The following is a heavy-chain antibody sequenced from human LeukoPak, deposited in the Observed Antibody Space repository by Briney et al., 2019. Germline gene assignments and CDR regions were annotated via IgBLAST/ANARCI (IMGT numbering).Heavy chain of an antibody. CDR1: GGSISSSSYF. V-gene: IGHV4-39*01. CDR3: ARHGLVYRQLVESWWFDP. D-gene: IGHD6-6*01. CDR2: IYYSGST. Sequence: PSETLSLTCTDPGGSISSSSYFWGWLRQPPGKGLEWIGSIYYSGSTYYNPSLKSRVTISVDTSKSQFSLKLSSVTAADTAVYYCARHGLVYRQLVESWWFDPWGQGTLVTVSS. J-gene: IGHJ5*02.